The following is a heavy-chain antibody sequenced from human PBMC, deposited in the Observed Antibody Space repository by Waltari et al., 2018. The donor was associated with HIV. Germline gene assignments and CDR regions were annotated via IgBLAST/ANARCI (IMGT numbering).Heavy chain of an antibody. Sequence: QMQLVESGARLVKPGGSLRLSCAASGFSFPDSYMTWVRQPPGKGLEFVAYISRSGNRTYYADSVRGRFNISRDNAAKFLYLQMDSLRVDDTATYYCARGRQWLAFDFWGQGNVVAVSS. D-gene: IGHD6-19*01. CDR2: ISRSGNRT. CDR1: GFSFPDSY. J-gene: IGHJ4*02. CDR3: ARGRQWLAFDF. V-gene: IGHV3-11*01.